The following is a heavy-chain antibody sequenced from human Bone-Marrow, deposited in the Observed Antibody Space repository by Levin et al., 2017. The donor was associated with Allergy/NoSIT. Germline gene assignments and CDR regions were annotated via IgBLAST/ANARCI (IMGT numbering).Heavy chain of an antibody. CDR1: GFTVSFNY. Sequence: PGASVKVSCAISGFTVSFNYMSWVRQAPGKGLEWVSVIYSGGGNSYYTDSVKGRFTISRDTSRNTLYLQMNSLRPDDTAMYFCAGDRYGTATVWGQGTLVTVSS. CDR3: AGDRYGTATV. V-gene: IGHV3-53*01. CDR2: IYSGGGNS. D-gene: IGHD2-15*01. J-gene: IGHJ4*02.